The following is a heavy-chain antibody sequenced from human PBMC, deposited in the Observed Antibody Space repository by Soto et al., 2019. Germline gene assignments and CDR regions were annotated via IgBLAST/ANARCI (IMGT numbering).Heavy chain of an antibody. Sequence: QVQLVQSGAEVKKPGASVKVSCKASGYTFTSYALHWVRQAPGQRLEWMGWINAGNGNTKQSQKFQGRVPITRDTAASTAYMELSSLRSEDTAVYYCARSAPPIDYWGQGTLVTFSS. CDR1: GYTFTSYA. J-gene: IGHJ4*02. V-gene: IGHV1-3*01. CDR2: INAGNGNT. CDR3: ARSAPPIDY.